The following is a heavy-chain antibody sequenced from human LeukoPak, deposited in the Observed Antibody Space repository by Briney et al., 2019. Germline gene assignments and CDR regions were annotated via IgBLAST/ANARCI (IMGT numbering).Heavy chain of an antibody. J-gene: IGHJ4*02. V-gene: IGHV4-34*01. CDR3: ASTATLYYYGSGSYYPDY. D-gene: IGHD3-10*01. Sequence: SETQPLTCAVYGGSFSGYYWSWIRQPPGKGLEWLGEINHSGSTNYNPSLKSRVTISVDTSKNQFSLKLSSVTAADTAVYYCASTATLYYYGSGSYYPDYWGQGTLVTVSS. CDR1: GGSFSGYY. CDR2: INHSGST.